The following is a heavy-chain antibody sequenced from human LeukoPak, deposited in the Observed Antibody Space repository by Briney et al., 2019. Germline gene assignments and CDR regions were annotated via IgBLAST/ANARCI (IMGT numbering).Heavy chain of an antibody. J-gene: IGHJ5*02. Sequence: QATETLSLTCTVSGGSISGYYWSWIRQPPGKGLEWVGYISYSGRTNYNPSLKSRVTISVDTSKNQYSLKLCSVTAADTAVYYCARATTGTTNWFDPWGQGTLVTVSS. V-gene: IGHV4-59*01. CDR2: ISYSGRT. CDR3: ARATTGTTNWFDP. D-gene: IGHD1-1*01. CDR1: GGSISGYY.